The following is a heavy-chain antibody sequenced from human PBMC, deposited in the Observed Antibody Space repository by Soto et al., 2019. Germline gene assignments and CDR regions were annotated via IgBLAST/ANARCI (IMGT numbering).Heavy chain of an antibody. D-gene: IGHD3-10*01. CDR2: IYYSGST. CDR3: AGRAERITMEHDDY. Sequence: QLQLQESGPGLVKPSETLSLTCTVSGGSISSSSYYWGWIRQPPGKGLEWIGSIYYSGSTYYNPSPKSRVTISVDTSKNQFSLKLSSVTAADTAVYYCAGRAERITMEHDDYWGQETLVTVSS. J-gene: IGHJ4*02. V-gene: IGHV4-39*01. CDR1: GGSISSSSYY.